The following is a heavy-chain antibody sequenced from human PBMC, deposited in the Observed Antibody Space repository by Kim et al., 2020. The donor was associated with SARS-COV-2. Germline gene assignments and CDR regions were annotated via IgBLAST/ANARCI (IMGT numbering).Heavy chain of an antibody. CDR1: GYSFTSYW. J-gene: IGHJ4*02. V-gene: IGHV5-51*01. Sequence: GESLKISCKGSGYSFTSYWIGWVRQMPGKGLEWMGIIYPGDSDTRYSPSFQGQVTISADKSISTAYLLWSSLKASDTAMYYCARATPSYDDILTGYYKDFDYWGQGTLVTVSS. D-gene: IGHD3-9*01. CDR2: IYPGDSDT. CDR3: ARATPSYDDILTGYYKDFDY.